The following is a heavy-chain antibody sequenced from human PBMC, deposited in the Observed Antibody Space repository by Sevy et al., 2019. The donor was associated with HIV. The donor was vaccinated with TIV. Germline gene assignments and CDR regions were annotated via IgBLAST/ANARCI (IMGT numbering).Heavy chain of an antibody. V-gene: IGHV3-23*01. CDR2: ISGDSRRL. CDR1: GFSFNIYA. J-gene: IGHJ6*02. D-gene: IGHD6-13*01. CDR3: AKDSSSHYYYGMDV. Sequence: GGSLRLSCAASGFSFNIYAMSWVRQAPGKGLEWVSGISGDSRRLHYADSVKGRFTISRDNSKNTLYLQMNSLRAEDTAVYYCAKDSSSHYYYGMDVWGQGTTVTVSS.